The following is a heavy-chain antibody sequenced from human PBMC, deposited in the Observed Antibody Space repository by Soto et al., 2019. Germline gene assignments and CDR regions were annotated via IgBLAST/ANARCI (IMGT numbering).Heavy chain of an antibody. D-gene: IGHD3-10*01. CDR3: ARERAFGESSPGYYYYGMDV. CDR2: IYHSGST. J-gene: IGHJ6*02. CDR1: GGSISSSNW. Sequence: QVQLQESGPGLVKPSGTLSLTCAVSGGSISSSNWWSWVRQTPGKGREWIGEIYHSGSTNYNPSPKSRVTISVDKSKNQFALKLSSVSAADTAVYYCARERAFGESSPGYYYYGMDVWGQGTTVTVSS. V-gene: IGHV4-4*02.